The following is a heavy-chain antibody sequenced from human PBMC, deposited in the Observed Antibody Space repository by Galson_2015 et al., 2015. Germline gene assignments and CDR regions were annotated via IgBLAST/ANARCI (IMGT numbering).Heavy chain of an antibody. D-gene: IGHD4-23*01. CDR1: GGSISSGSYY. J-gene: IGHJ6*02. CDR2: IYTSGST. V-gene: IGHV4-61*02. Sequence: TLSLTCTVSGGSISSGSYYWSWIRPPAGKGLEWIGRIYTSGSTNYNPSLKSRVTISVDTSKNQFSLKLSSVTAADTAVYHCATGLRWDNVLDYYYYGMDVWGQGTTVTVSS. CDR3: ATGLRWDNVLDYYYYGMDV.